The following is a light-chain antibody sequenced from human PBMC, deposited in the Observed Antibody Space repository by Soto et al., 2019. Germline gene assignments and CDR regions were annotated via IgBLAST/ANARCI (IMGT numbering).Light chain of an antibody. CDR2: GAS. Sequence: DIVMTQSPATLSVAPGERVTFSCRASQGVSRKLAWYQHKPGQAPRLLISGASTGATGIPARFSGSGSGTEFTLTISSLQSEECAIYYCQQYHTWPITFGGGTRWIS. CDR1: QGVSRK. CDR3: QQYHTWPIT. V-gene: IGKV3-15*01. J-gene: IGKJ4*01.